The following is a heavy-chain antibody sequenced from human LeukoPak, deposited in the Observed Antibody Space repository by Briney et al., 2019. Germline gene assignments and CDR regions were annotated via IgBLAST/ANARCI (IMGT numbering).Heavy chain of an antibody. CDR1: GYSFTNYV. V-gene: IGHV1-3*04. Sequence: ASVKVSCNASGYSFTNYVMHWVRQTPGQRLEWMGWINTANGKTNCSQKFQGRVTITRDTSATTVYMELTSLKSEDTAVYYCAREVAIWGQGTLVTVSS. D-gene: IGHD2-21*01. CDR2: INTANGKT. J-gene: IGHJ4*02. CDR3: AREVAI.